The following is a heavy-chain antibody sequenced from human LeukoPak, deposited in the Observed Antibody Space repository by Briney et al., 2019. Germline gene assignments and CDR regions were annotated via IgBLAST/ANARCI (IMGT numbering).Heavy chain of an antibody. Sequence: GGSLRLSCAASGFTFSSYGMHWVRQAPGKGLEWVAVISYDGSNKYYADSVKGRFTISRDNSKNTLYLQMNSLRAEDTAVYYCAKDYYDSSGSPPSAFDIWGQGTMVTVSS. CDR2: ISYDGSNK. CDR3: AKDYYDSSGSPPSAFDI. CDR1: GFTFSSYG. D-gene: IGHD3-22*01. V-gene: IGHV3-30*18. J-gene: IGHJ3*02.